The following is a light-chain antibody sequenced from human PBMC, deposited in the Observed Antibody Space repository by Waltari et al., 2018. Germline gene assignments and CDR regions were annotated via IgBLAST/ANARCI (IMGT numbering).Light chain of an antibody. V-gene: IGKV1-5*03. CDR3: QQYNGYSGT. Sequence: DIQMTQSPSAMSASVGDRFIITCRASQSSSSWLAWYQQKAGKAPKLLIYKASTLQSGVPSRFSGSGSGTEFTLTISSLQPDDSATYYCQQYNGYSGTFGGGTKVEI. J-gene: IGKJ4*01. CDR2: KAS. CDR1: QSSSSW.